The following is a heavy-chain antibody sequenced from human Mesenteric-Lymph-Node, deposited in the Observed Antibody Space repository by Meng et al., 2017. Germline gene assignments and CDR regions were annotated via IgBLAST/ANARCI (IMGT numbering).Heavy chain of an antibody. CDR3: AKSSLHAGTLYFDS. J-gene: IGHJ4*02. CDR2: VNAASGNT. D-gene: IGHD2-21*02. CDR1: GYSFTTYG. V-gene: IGHV1-3*01. Sequence: QVQLVQSGAALKTPGASVKVSCKTSGYSFTTYGIHWVRQAPGQSLEWMGWVNAASGNTRYSQKFQDRVTINRDTSASSAYMEVSSLRSEDTAVYYCAKSSLHAGTLYFDSWGQGTLVTVSS.